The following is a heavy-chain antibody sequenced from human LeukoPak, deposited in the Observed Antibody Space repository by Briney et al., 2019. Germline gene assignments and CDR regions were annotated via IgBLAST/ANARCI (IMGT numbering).Heavy chain of an antibody. CDR1: GGSISSYY. CDR2: IYYSGST. V-gene: IGHV4-59*01. Sequence: SETLSLTCTVSGGSISSYYWSWIRQPPGKGLEWIGYIYYSGSTNYNPSLKSRVTISVDTSKNQFSLKPSSVTAADTAVYYCARAGVCSGGICYDPNWFDPWGQGTLVTVSS. J-gene: IGHJ5*02. D-gene: IGHD2-15*01. CDR3: ARAGVCSGGICYDPNWFDP.